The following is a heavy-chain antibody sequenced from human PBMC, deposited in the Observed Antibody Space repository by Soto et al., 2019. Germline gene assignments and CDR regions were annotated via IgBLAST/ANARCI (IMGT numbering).Heavy chain of an antibody. J-gene: IGHJ6*02. V-gene: IGHV3-11*01. CDR3: AREMERWEPDYYYYYGMDV. CDR1: GFTFSDYY. D-gene: IGHD1-26*01. CDR2: ISSSGSTI. Sequence: QVQLVESGGGLVKPGGSLRLSCAASGFTFSDYYMSWIRQAPGKGLEWVSYISSSGSTIYYADSVKGRFTISRDNAKNSLYLQMNSLRAEDTSVYYCAREMERWEPDYYYYYGMDVWGQGTTVTVSS.